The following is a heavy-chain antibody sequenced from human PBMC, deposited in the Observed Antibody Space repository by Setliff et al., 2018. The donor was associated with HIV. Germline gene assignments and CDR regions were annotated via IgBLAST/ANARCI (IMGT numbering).Heavy chain of an antibody. D-gene: IGHD6-19*01. CDR2: IKQDGSEK. V-gene: IGHV3-7*03. Sequence: LRLSCAASGFTFSSYWMSWVRQAPGKGLEWVANIKQDGSEKYYVDSVKGRFTISRDNSKNTLYLQMNSLRAEDTAVYYCAKGRYSSGANYYYYYMDVWGKGTTVTVSS. CDR3: AKGRYSSGANYYYYYMDV. CDR1: GFTFSSYW. J-gene: IGHJ6*03.